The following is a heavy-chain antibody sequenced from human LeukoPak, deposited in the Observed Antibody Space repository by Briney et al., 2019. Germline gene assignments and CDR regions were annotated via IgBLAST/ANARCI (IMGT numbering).Heavy chain of an antibody. D-gene: IGHD7-27*01. CDR3: ARWKDWGSSHFDY. J-gene: IGHJ4*02. CDR2: MYYSGIT. CDR1: GGSITSRSYY. V-gene: IGHV4-39*07. Sequence: SETLSLNCAVSGGSITSRSYYWGWIRQPPGKGLEWIGSMYYSGITYYNPSLKSRVTISVDTSKNQFSLKLSSVTAADTAVYYCARWKDWGSSHFDYWGQGTLVTVSS.